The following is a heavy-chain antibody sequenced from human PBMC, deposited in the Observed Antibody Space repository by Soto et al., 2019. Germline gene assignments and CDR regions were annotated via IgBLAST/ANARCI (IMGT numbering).Heavy chain of an antibody. CDR1: GYTFTSYY. J-gene: IGHJ4*02. CDR3: ARDLGSGGDFWSGSLDY. D-gene: IGHD3-3*01. CDR2: INPYHGST. V-gene: IGHV1-46*01. Sequence: AAPVKVSCKASGYTFTSYYMHWGRQAPGQGLEWMGIINPYHGSTNQAQKLQGRVTMTTGTSTSTVYMELRSLRSDDTAVYYCARDLGSGGDFWSGSLDYWGQGTLVTVSS.